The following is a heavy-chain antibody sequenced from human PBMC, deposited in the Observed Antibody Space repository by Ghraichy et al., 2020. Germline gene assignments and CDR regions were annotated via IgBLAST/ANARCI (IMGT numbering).Heavy chain of an antibody. Sequence: SETPSLTCTVSGGSISSYYWSWIRQPAGKGLEWIGRIYTSGSTNYNPSLKSRVTMSVDTSKNQFSLKLSSVTAADTAVYYCARDPYLYGDYYFDYWGQGTLVTVSS. CDR1: GGSISSYY. J-gene: IGHJ4*02. V-gene: IGHV4-4*07. CDR2: IYTSGST. CDR3: ARDPYLYGDYYFDY. D-gene: IGHD4-17*01.